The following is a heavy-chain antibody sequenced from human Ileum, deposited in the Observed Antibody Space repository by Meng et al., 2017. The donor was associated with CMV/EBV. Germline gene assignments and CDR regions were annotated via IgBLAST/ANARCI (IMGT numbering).Heavy chain of an antibody. D-gene: IGHD6-13*01. Sequence: SCAASGFTFSNYAMSWVRQAPGKGLEWVSSISGSGITTYYADPVKGRFTISRDNSRDTLYLDMNSLRAEDTALYYCAKDQGFSAASGGDQGTLVTVSS. J-gene: IGHJ4*02. CDR2: ISGSGITT. CDR3: AKDQGFSAASG. V-gene: IGHV3-23*01. CDR1: GFTFSNYA.